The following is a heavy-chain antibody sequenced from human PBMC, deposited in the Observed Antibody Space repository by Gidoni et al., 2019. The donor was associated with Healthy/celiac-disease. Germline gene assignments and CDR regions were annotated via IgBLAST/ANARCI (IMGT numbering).Heavy chain of an antibody. Sequence: QLQLQESGPGLVKPSETLSLTCIVSAGSIISSSYYWGWIRQPPGKGLEWIGSIYYSGSTYYNPSLKSRVTISVDTSKNQFSLKLSSVTAADTAVYYCARGGDAFYYETADYWGQGTLVTVSS. CDR2: IYYSGST. CDR1: AGSIISSSYY. V-gene: IGHV4-39*01. D-gene: IGHD3-22*01. J-gene: IGHJ4*02. CDR3: ARGGDAFYYETADY.